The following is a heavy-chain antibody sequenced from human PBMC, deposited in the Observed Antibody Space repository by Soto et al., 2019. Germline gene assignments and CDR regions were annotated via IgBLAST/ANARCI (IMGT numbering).Heavy chain of an antibody. V-gene: IGHV1-69*12. J-gene: IGHJ4*02. CDR3: VIGKAIFGVVIPDY. CDR2: IIPIFGTA. CDR1: GGTFSSYA. D-gene: IGHD3-3*01. Sequence: QVQLVQSGAEVKKPGSSVKVSCKASGGTFSSYAISWVRQAPGQGLEWMGGIIPIFGTANYAQKFQGRGTITADESTSTAYMELSSLRSEDTAVYYCVIGKAIFGVVIPDYWGQGTLVTVSS.